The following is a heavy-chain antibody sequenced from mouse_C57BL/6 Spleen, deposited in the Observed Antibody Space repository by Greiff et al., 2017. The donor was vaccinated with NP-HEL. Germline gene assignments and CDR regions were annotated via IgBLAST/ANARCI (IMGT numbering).Heavy chain of an antibody. CDR1: GFNIKDDY. D-gene: IGHD1-1*01. CDR2: IDPENGDT. V-gene: IGHV14-4*01. CDR3: TTLTTVVAYYFDY. Sequence: EVQGVESGAELVRPGASVKLSCTASGFNIKDDYMHWVKQRPEQGLEWIGWIDPENGDTEYASKFQGKATITADTSSNTAYLQLSSLTSEDTAVYYCTTLTTVVAYYFDYWGQGTTLTVSS. J-gene: IGHJ2*01.